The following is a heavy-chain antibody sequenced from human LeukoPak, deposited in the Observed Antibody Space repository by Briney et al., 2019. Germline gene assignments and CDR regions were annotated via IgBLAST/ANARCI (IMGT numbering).Heavy chain of an antibody. J-gene: IGHJ4*02. D-gene: IGHD3-10*01. V-gene: IGHV3-7*04. CDR2: IKEDGSDK. CDR3: ARVLWFGGIYYFDY. CDR1: GFSFRSFW. Sequence: GGSLRLSCAASGFSFRSFWMSWVRQAPGKGLEWVASIKEDGSDKYYVESVKGRFTISRESARNSLYLQMNSLRAEDTAVYYCARVLWFGGIYYFDYWGQGTLVTVSS.